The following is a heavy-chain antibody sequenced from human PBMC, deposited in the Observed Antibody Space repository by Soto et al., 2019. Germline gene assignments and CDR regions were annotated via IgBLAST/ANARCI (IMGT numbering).Heavy chain of an antibody. CDR2: IYPGDSDT. CDR1: GYSFTSYW. D-gene: IGHD3-10*01. CDR3: ARQGRFGELLSRYYYYLLAV. Sequence: GESLKISCKGSGYSFTSYWIGWVRQMPGKGLEWMGIIYPGDSDTRYSPSFQGQVTISADKSISTAYLQWSSLKASDTAMYYCARQGRFGELLSRYYYYLLAVCGKGTTVTVSS. J-gene: IGHJ6*03. V-gene: IGHV5-51*01.